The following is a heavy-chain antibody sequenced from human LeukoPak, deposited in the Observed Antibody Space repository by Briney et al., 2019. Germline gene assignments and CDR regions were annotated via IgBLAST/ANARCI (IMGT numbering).Heavy chain of an antibody. CDR2: INTDGSST. V-gene: IGHV3-74*01. CDR3: AREPPRYYDFWSGPQNPVP. CDR1: GFTFSSYW. D-gene: IGHD3-3*01. J-gene: IGHJ4*02. Sequence: GGSLRLSCAASGFTFSSYWMHWVRQAPGKGLVWVSRINTDGSSTSYADSVKGRFTISRDNAKNTLYLQMNSLRAEDTAVYYCAREPPRYYDFWSGPQNPVPWGQGTLVTVSS.